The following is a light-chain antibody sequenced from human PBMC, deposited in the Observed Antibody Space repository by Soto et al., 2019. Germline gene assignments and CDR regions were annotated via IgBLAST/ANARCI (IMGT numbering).Light chain of an antibody. J-gene: IGLJ1*01. CDR2: EVS. V-gene: IGLV2-23*02. CDR3: CSYAGSSTPYV. CDR1: SSDVGSYNL. Sequence: QSALTQPASESGSPGQSITISCTGTSSDVGSYNLVSWYQQHQGKAPKLMIYEVSKRPSGVSNRFSGSKSGNTASLTISGLQAEDEADYYCCSYAGSSTPYVFGTGTKVTVL.